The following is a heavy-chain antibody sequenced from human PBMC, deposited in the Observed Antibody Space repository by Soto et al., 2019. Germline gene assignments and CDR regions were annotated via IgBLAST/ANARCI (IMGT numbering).Heavy chain of an antibody. Sequence: SVKVSCKASGGTFSSYAISWVRQAPGQGLEWMGGIIPIFGTANYAQKFQGRVTITADESTSTAYMELSSLRSEDTAVYYCARAGSAIFGVVTSPHYKWFDPWGQGTLVTVS. V-gene: IGHV1-69*13. CDR3: ARAGSAIFGVVTSPHYKWFDP. D-gene: IGHD3-3*01. CDR2: IIPIFGTA. CDR1: GGTFSSYA. J-gene: IGHJ5*02.